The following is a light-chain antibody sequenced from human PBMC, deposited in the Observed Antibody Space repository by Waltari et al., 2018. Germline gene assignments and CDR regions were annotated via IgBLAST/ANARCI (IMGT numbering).Light chain of an antibody. Sequence: QSVLTQPPSVSGTPGQRVTISCSGSTSNLGAGHDVNWYQHLPGTAPKLLIYGNNNRPSGVPDRFSGSKSGTSASLAITGLQADDEADYFCQSFDNMLSGGVVFGGGTKLAVL. CDR1: TSNLGAGHD. J-gene: IGLJ2*01. CDR3: QSFDNMLSGGVV. CDR2: GNN. V-gene: IGLV1-40*01.